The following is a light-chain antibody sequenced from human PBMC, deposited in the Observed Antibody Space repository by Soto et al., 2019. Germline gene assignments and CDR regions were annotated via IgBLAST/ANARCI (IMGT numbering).Light chain of an antibody. CDR3: QQYSSFPRT. CDR2: DAS. CDR1: QTIGSW. Sequence: DIQMTQSPSTLSASVGDRVTITCRASQTIGSWLAWYQQKPGKAPELLIYDASTLEGGVPSRFSGSGSGTEFSLTITSLPPDDFATFYCQQYSSFPRTFGQGTKVEIK. V-gene: IGKV1-5*01. J-gene: IGKJ1*01.